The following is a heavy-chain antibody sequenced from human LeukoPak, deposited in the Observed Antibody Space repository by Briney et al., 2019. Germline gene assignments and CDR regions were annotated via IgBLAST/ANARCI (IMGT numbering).Heavy chain of an antibody. CDR3: ARYSLVVVTAKGAFDI. CDR1: GFTVSSNY. CDR2: IYSGGST. D-gene: IGHD2-21*02. Sequence: GGSLRLSCAASGFTVSSNYMSWVRQAPGKGLEWVSVIYSGGSTYYADSVKGRFTISRDNSKNTLYLQMNSLRAEDTAVYYCARYSLVVVTAKGAFDIWGQGTMVTVSS. J-gene: IGHJ3*02. V-gene: IGHV3-66*01.